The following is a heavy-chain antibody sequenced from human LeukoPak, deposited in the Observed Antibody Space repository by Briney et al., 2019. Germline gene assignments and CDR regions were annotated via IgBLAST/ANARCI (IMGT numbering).Heavy chain of an antibody. D-gene: IGHD3-10*01. CDR1: GVTFNRHW. V-gene: IGHV3-74*01. CDR3: SRGGFGSGPDY. CDR2: INNDGSGT. Sequence: GGSLRLSCAASGVTFNRHWVHWVRQAPGKGLVWVSYINNDGSGTIYADSVKGRFTISRDNAKNTMNLQVNSLRAEDTAVYYCSRGGFGSGPDYWGQGTLVTVSS. J-gene: IGHJ4*02.